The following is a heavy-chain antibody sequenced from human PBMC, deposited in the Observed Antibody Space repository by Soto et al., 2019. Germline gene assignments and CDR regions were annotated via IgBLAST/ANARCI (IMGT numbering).Heavy chain of an antibody. V-gene: IGHV4-59*01. CDR2: IYYSGST. J-gene: IGHJ4*02. Sequence: SETLSLTCTVSGGSISSYYWSWIRQPPGKGLEWIGYIYYSGSTNYNPSLKSRVTISVDTSKNQFSLKLSSVTAADTAVYYCARIYSSGWYHFDYWGQGTLVTVSS. CDR3: ARIYSSGWYHFDY. D-gene: IGHD6-19*01. CDR1: GGSISSYY.